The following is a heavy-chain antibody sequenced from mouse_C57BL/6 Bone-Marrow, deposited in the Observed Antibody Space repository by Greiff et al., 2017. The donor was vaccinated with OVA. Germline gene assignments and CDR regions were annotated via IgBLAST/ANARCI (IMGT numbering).Heavy chain of an antibody. CDR1: GYTFTSYW. D-gene: IGHD1-1*01. V-gene: IGHV1-74*01. J-gene: IGHJ2*01. CDR3: ASWIITTVVADYFDY. Sequence: QVQLQQPGAELVKPGASVKVSCKASGYTFTSYWMHWVKQRPGQGLEWIGRIHPSDSDTNYNQKFKGKATLTVDKSSSTAYMQLSSLTSEYSAVYYCASWIITTVVADYFDYWGQGTTLTVSS. CDR2: IHPSDSDT.